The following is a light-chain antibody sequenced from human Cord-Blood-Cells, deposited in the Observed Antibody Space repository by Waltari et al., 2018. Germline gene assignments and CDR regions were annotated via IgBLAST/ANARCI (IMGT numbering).Light chain of an antibody. Sequence: DIVLTQSPDSLAVSLGERATIHCTSSQSVLYSTNNKNYLAWYQQKPGQPPKLLIYWASTRESGVPDRFSGSGSGTDVTLTISSLQAEDVAVYYCQQYYSTPWTFGQGTKVEIK. J-gene: IGKJ1*01. V-gene: IGKV4-1*01. CDR1: QSVLYSTNNKNY. CDR3: QQYYSTPWT. CDR2: WAS.